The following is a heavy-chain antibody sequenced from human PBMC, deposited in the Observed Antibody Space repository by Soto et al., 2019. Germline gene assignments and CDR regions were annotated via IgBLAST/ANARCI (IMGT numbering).Heavy chain of an antibody. D-gene: IGHD3-22*01. CDR3: AKDRLSGAMIPIDAFDI. CDR2: ISYDGSNK. Sequence: GGSLRLSCAASGFTFSSYGMHWVRQAPGKGLEWVAVISYDGSNKYYADSVKGRFTISRDNSKNTLYLQMNSLRAEDTAVYYCAKDRLSGAMIPIDAFDIWGQGTMVTVSS. J-gene: IGHJ3*02. V-gene: IGHV3-30*18. CDR1: GFTFSSYG.